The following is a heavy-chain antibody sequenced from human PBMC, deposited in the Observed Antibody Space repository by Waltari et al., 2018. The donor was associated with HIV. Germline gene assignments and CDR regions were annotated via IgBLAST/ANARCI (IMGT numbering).Heavy chain of an antibody. J-gene: IGHJ4*02. CDR2: INHSGST. CDR1: GGSFSGYY. V-gene: IGHV4-34*01. Sequence: QVQLQQWGAGLLKPSETLSLTCAVYGGSFSGYYWSWIRQPPGKGLEWIGEINHSGSTNYNPSLKSRVTISVDTSKNQFSLKLSSVTAADTAVYYCAAFPLWSARRGYDYWGQGTLVTVSS. CDR3: AAFPLWSARRGYDY. D-gene: IGHD3-3*01.